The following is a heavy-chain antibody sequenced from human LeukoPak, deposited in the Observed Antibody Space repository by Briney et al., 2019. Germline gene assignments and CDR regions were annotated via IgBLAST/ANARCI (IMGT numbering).Heavy chain of an antibody. CDR3: AILGGPDSSGWYVVDY. D-gene: IGHD6-19*01. CDR1: GYTLTSYG. Sequence: ASVKVSCKASGYTLTSYGISWVRQAPGQGLEWMGWISAYNGNTNYAQKLQGRVTMTTDTSTSTAYMELRSLRSDDTAVYYCAILGGPDSSGWYVVDYWGQGNLVTVSS. CDR2: ISAYNGNT. J-gene: IGHJ4*02. V-gene: IGHV1-18*04.